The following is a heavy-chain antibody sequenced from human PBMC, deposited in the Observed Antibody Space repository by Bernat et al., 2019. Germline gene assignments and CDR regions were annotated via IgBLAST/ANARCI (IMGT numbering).Heavy chain of an antibody. D-gene: IGHD3-3*01. CDR3: EKDQNFWSGYYIPGDNYYGMDV. CDR1: GFTFSSYA. Sequence: QVQLVESGGGVVQPGRSLRLSCAASGFTFSSYAMHWVRQAPGKGLEWVAVISYDGSNKYYADSVKGRFTISRDNSKNTLYLQMNSLRAEDTAVYYCEKDQNFWSGYYIPGDNYYGMDVWGQGTTVTVSS. J-gene: IGHJ6*02. V-gene: IGHV3-30-3*01. CDR2: ISYDGSNK.